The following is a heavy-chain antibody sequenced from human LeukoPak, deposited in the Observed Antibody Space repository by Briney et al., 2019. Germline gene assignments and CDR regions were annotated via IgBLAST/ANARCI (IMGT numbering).Heavy chain of an antibody. CDR1: GFTFSSYA. CDR2: ISGSGGNT. CDR3: AKGTMGRGFGY. V-gene: IGHV3-23*01. J-gene: IGHJ4*02. D-gene: IGHD3-10*01. Sequence: GGSLRLSCAASGFTFSSYAMSWVRQAPGKGLGWVSAISGSGGNTYYADSVKGRFTISRDNSKNTLYLQMNSLRAEDTAVYYCAKGTMGRGFGYWGQGTLVTVSS.